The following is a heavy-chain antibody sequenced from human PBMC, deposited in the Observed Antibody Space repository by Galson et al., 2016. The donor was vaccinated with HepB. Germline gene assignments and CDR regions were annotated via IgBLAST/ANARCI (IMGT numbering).Heavy chain of an antibody. CDR1: GGSISSSDYY. Sequence: SETLSLTCNVSGGSISSSDYYWAWIRQPPGKGLEWIGSVFYRGDTRYNPPLKSRVTISVDTSKNQFFLMLRSVTAADTAVYYCARGCTDGVCNGYGMDVWGQGTTVTVSS. D-gene: IGHD2-8*01. CDR2: VFYRGDT. CDR3: ARGCTDGVCNGYGMDV. J-gene: IGHJ6*02. V-gene: IGHV4-39*01.